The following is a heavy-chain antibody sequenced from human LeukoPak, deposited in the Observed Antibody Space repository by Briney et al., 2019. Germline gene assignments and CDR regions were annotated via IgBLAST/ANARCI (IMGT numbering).Heavy chain of an antibody. V-gene: IGHV3-64*02. CDR3: ARDGGRIFGVVTQDTYYYYYMDV. J-gene: IGHJ6*03. Sequence: PGGSLRLSCAASGFTFSSYAMHWVRQAPGKGLEYVSAISGNGGSTYYADSVKGRFTISRDNSKNTLYLQMGSLRPEDMAVYYCARDGGRIFGVVTQDTYYYYYMDVWGKGTTVTVSS. CDR1: GFTFSSYA. D-gene: IGHD3-3*01. CDR2: ISGNGGST.